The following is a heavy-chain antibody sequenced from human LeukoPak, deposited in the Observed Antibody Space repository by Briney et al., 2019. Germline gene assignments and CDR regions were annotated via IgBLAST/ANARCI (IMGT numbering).Heavy chain of an antibody. V-gene: IGHV5-51*01. D-gene: IGHD7-27*01. J-gene: IGHJ6*02. CDR1: GYSFTSYW. CDR3: ASSNWGSGYYYYGMDV. CDR2: IYPGDSDT. Sequence: GESLKISCKGSGYSFTSYWIGWVRQMPGKVLEWMGIIYPGDSDTRYSPSFQGQVTISADKSISTAYLQWSSLKASDTAMYYCASSNWGSGYYYYGMDVWGQGTTVTVSS.